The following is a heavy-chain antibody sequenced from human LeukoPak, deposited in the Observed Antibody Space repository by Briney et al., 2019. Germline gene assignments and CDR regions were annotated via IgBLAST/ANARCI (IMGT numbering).Heavy chain of an antibody. CDR2: IRYDGSNK. CDR3: AKDGRRIAVAGRGYFDY. V-gene: IGHV3-30*02. Sequence: GGSLRLSCAASGFTFSSYGMHWVRQAPGKGLEWVAFIRYDGSNKYYADSVKGRFTISRDNSKNTLYLQMNSLRAEDTAVYYCAKDGRRIAVAGRGYFDYWGQGTLVTVSS. CDR1: GFTFSSYG. J-gene: IGHJ4*02. D-gene: IGHD6-19*01.